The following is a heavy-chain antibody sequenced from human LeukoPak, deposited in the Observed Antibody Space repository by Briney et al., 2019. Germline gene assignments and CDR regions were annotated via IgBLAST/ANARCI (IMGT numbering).Heavy chain of an antibody. Sequence: SETLSLTCTVSGGSISGFFWSRIRQSPGKALEWIGHTHINGNIRYNPSLNSRVTISLDTSKMQFSLKLDSATAADTAVYYCARHIGTGWYWAFDIWGQGTLVTVSS. CDR2: THINGNI. CDR1: GGSISGFF. V-gene: IGHV4-4*08. CDR3: ARHIGTGWYWAFDI. J-gene: IGHJ3*02. D-gene: IGHD6-19*01.